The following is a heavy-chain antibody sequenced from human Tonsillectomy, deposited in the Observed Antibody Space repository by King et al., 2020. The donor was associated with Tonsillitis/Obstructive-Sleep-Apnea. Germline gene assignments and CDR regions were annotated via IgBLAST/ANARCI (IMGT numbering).Heavy chain of an antibody. CDR3: ARDSVAFLEWHLTNYHSYYYMDV. D-gene: IGHD3-3*02. CDR2: IWFDGNRR. CDR1: GFTFSNYG. J-gene: IGHJ6*03. V-gene: IGHV3-33*01. Sequence: VQLVESGGGVVQPGRSLRLSCAASGFTFSNYGMHWVRQAPGRGLECVALIWFDGNRRFYADSVKGRFTISRDSSKNTLYLQMNSLRADDTAVYYCARDSVAFLEWHLTNYHSYYYMDVWGKGTTVTVSS.